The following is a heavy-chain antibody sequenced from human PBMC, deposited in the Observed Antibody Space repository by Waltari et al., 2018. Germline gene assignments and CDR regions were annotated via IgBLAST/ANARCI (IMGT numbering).Heavy chain of an antibody. CDR1: GFTVSSNY. V-gene: IGHV3-53*02. CDR2: IYSGCST. D-gene: IGHD4-4*01. CDR3: TLTTFDY. J-gene: IGHJ4*02. Sequence: EVQLVETGGGLIQPGGSLRPSCAASGFTVSSNYMSWGRQAPGKGLEWVSFIYSGCSTYYADSVKGRFTISRDNSKNTLYLQMNSLRAEDTAVYYCTLTTFDYWGQGTLVTVSS.